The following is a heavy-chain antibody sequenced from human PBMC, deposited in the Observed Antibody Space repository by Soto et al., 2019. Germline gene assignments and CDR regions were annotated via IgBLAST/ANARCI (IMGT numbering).Heavy chain of an antibody. D-gene: IGHD4-17*01. CDR1: GLTVSSNF. Sequence: EVQLVESGGGLVQPGGSLRLSCAASGLTVSSNFMSWVRQAPGKGPEWVSVIYSGGSTYYADSVKGRFTISRDNSENTLYLQMNSLRAEDTAVYYCARRITVTTGGYFDYWGQGTLVTVSS. CDR2: IYSGGST. V-gene: IGHV3-66*01. CDR3: ARRITVTTGGYFDY. J-gene: IGHJ4*02.